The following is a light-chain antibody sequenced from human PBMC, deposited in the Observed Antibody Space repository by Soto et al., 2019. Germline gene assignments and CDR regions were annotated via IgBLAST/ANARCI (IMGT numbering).Light chain of an antibody. CDR1: SSDVGSYNL. CDR3: CSYTGSSTS. V-gene: IGLV2-23*01. J-gene: IGLJ3*02. CDR2: EGN. Sequence: QSVLTQPASVSGSPGQSITMSCAGASSDVGSYNLVSWYQQYPGKAPKLIIYEGNKRPSGVSNRFSGSGSGNTAPLTISGLQAEDADDYCCCSYTGSSTSFGGGTKLTVL.